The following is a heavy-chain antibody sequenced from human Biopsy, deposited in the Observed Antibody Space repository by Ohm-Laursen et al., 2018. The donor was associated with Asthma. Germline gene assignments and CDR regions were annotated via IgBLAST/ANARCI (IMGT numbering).Heavy chain of an antibody. CDR2: LIPVLGTA. J-gene: IGHJ6*02. Sequence: GVSVKVSCNASGDSLGSFINYAISWVRQAPRQGLEWMGGLIPVLGTADYAPMFEGRVTITADESTSTAYLELTSLRFEDTAVYYCARGYSGTDRIVYYYSGMEVWGQGTTVTVSS. CDR3: ARGYSGTDRIVYYYSGMEV. D-gene: IGHD5-12*01. CDR1: GDSLGSFINYA. V-gene: IGHV1-69*13.